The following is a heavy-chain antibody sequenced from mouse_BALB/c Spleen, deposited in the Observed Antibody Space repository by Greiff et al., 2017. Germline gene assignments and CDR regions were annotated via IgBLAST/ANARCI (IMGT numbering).Heavy chain of an antibody. D-gene: IGHD2-4*01. CDR3: ARAYDFLYAMDY. V-gene: IGHV5-4*02. CDR1: GFTFSDYY. J-gene: IGHJ4*01. Sequence: EVHLVESGGGLVKPGGSLKLSCAASGFTFSDYYMYWVRQTPEKRLEWVATISDGGSYTYYPDSVKGRFTISRDNAKNNLYLQMSSLKSEDTAMYYCARAYDFLYAMDYWGQGTSVTVSS. CDR2: ISDGGSYT.